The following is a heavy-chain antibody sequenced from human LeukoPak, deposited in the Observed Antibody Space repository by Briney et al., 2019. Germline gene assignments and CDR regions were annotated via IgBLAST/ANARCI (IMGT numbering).Heavy chain of an antibody. CDR2: INHSGST. D-gene: IGHD6-19*01. Sequence: SETLSLTCAVYGGSFSGYYWSWIRQPPGKGLEWIGEINHSGSTNYNPSLKSRVTISVDTPKNQFSLKLSSVTAADTAVYYCARPRRAGTKYDAFDIWGQGTMVTVSS. CDR1: GGSFSGYY. CDR3: ARPRRAGTKYDAFDI. J-gene: IGHJ3*02. V-gene: IGHV4-34*01.